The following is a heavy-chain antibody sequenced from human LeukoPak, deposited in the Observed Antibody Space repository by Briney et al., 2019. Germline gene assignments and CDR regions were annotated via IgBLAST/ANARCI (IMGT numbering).Heavy chain of an antibody. CDR2: FDPEDGET. CDR1: GYTLTELS. J-gene: IGHJ4*02. Sequence: GASVKVSCKVSGYTLTELSMHWVRQAPGKGLEWMGGFDPEDGETIYAQKFQGRVTMTEDTSTDTAYMELGSLRSEDTAVYYCATSSRHSSSWYRPFDYWGQGTLVTVSS. D-gene: IGHD6-13*01. CDR3: ATSSRHSSSWYRPFDY. V-gene: IGHV1-24*01.